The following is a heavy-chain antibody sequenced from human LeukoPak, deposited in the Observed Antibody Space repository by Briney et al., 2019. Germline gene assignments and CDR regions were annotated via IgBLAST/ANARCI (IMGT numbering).Heavy chain of an antibody. Sequence: PSETLSLTCAVYGGSFSGYYWSWIRQPPGKGLEWIGEINHSGSTNYNPSLKSRVTISVDTSKNQFSLELSSVAAADTAVYYCARDDYDTYYYMDVWGKGTTVTVSS. D-gene: IGHD4-17*01. CDR2: INHSGST. CDR1: GGSFSGYY. J-gene: IGHJ6*03. CDR3: ARDDYDTYYYMDV. V-gene: IGHV4-34*01.